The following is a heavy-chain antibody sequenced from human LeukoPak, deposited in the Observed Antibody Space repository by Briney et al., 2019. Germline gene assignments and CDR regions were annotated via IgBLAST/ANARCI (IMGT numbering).Heavy chain of an antibody. CDR2: ISSSSSYI. V-gene: IGHV3-21*01. CDR1: GFTFSSYS. Sequence: GGSLRLSCAASGFTFSSYSMNWVRQAPGKGLEWVSSISSSSSYIYYADSVEGRFTISRDNAKNSLYLQMNSLRADDTAVFYCARGWLRSGGLLDYWGQGTLVTVSS. D-gene: IGHD5-12*01. CDR3: ARGWLRSGGLLDY. J-gene: IGHJ4*02.